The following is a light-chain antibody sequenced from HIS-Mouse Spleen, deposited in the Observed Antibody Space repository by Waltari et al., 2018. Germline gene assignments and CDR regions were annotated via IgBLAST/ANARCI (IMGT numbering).Light chain of an antibody. CDR3: CSYAGSSTWV. CDR1: SSDVGSYNL. Sequence: QSALTQPASVSGSPGQSITISCTGTSSDVGSYNLVSWYQQHPGKAPKLSIYEGSKRPSGVSNRFSGSKSGNTASLTISGLQAEDEADYYCCSYAGSSTWVFGGETKLTVL. CDR2: EGS. J-gene: IGLJ3*02. V-gene: IGLV2-23*01.